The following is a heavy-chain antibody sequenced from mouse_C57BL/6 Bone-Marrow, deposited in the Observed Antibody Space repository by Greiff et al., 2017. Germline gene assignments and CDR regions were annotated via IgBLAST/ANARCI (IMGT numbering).Heavy chain of an antibody. J-gene: IGHJ3*01. D-gene: IGHD2-3*01. Sequence: VQLQQPGAELVKPGASVKLSCKASGYTFTSYWMHWVKQRPGQGLEWIGMIHPNSGSTNYNEKFKSKATLTVDKSSSTAYMQLSSLTSEDSAVYYCARVGWLLLRFAYWGRGTLVTVTA. CDR2: IHPNSGST. CDR1: GYTFTSYW. CDR3: ARVGWLLLRFAY. V-gene: IGHV1-64*01.